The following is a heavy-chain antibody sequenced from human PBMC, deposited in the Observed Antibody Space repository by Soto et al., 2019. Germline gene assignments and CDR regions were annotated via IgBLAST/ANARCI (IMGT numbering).Heavy chain of an antibody. CDR2: ISSSSSYI. Sequence: VGFRTLCGAASGLIFSIYSMNWVRQAPGKGLEWVSSISSSSSYIYYADSVKGRFTISRDNAKNSLYLQMNSLRAEDTAVYYCAILAVWGQGTTV. V-gene: IGHV3-21*01. CDR1: GLIFSIYS. CDR3: AILAV. D-gene: IGHD3-3*02. J-gene: IGHJ6*02.